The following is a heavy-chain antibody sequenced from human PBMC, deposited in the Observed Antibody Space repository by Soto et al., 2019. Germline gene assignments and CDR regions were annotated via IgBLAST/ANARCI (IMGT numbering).Heavy chain of an antibody. CDR3: TRPQSSGWYDF. J-gene: IGHJ5*01. D-gene: IGHD3-22*01. V-gene: IGHV5-51*01. Sequence: RGESLKISCKGSGYSFITRWIAWVRQMPGEGLEWMGIINPADSDIRYSPSFQGQVTISVDKSINTAYLQWSSLKASDTATYYCTRPQSSGWYDFWGQGTLVTVSS. CDR2: INPADSDI. CDR1: GYSFITRW.